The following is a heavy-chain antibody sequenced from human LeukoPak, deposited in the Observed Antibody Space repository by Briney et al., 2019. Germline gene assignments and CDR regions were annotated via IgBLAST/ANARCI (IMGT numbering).Heavy chain of an antibody. CDR2: ISSSSSTI. J-gene: IGHJ6*02. Sequence: GGSLRLSCAASGFTFNSYAMHWVRQAPGKGLEWVSYISSSSSTIYYADSVKGRFTISRDNAKNSLYPQMNSLRAEDTAVYYCARDRGSPNYYGMDVWGQGTTVTVSS. V-gene: IGHV3-48*04. D-gene: IGHD2-15*01. CDR1: GFTFNSYA. CDR3: ARDRGSPNYYGMDV.